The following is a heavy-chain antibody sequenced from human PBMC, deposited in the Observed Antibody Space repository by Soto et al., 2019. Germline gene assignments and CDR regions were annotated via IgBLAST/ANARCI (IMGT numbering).Heavy chain of an antibody. V-gene: IGHV4-30-4*01. CDR1: GDSISTVDYF. CDR3: ARGRYCLTGRCFPNWFDS. Sequence: SETLSLTCSVSGDSISTVDYFWAWIRQPPGQALEYIGYIYKSATTYYNPSFESRVAISLDTSKSQFSLNVTSVTAADTAVYFCARGRYCLTGRCFPNWFDSWGQGSLVTVSS. D-gene: IGHD2-15*01. J-gene: IGHJ5*01. CDR2: IYKSATT.